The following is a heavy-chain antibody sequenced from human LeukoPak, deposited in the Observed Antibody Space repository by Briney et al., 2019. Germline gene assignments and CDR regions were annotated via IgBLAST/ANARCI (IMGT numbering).Heavy chain of an antibody. Sequence: GGSLRLSCAASGFTFSSYSMNWVRQAPGKGLEWVSYISSSSSTIYYADSAKGRFTISRDNAKNSLYLQMNSLRAEDTAVYYCARNQARQWLSSGDYWGQGTLVTVSS. CDR3: ARNQARQWLSSGDY. J-gene: IGHJ4*02. CDR1: GFTFSSYS. V-gene: IGHV3-48*01. D-gene: IGHD6-19*01. CDR2: ISSSSSTI.